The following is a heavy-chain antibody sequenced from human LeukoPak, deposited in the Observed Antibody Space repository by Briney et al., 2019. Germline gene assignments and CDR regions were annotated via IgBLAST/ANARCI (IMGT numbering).Heavy chain of an antibody. CDR1: GGSISSGSYY. CDR3: ASTKVGQWDFYY. V-gene: IGHV4-61*02. D-gene: IGHD6-19*01. J-gene: IGHJ4*02. CDR2: IYTSGST. Sequence: LSLPCTVSGGSISSGSYYWSWIRQPAGKGLEWIGRIYTSGSTNYNPSLKSRITISVDTSKNQFSLKLSFVTAADTAVYYCASTKVGQWDFYYWGQGTLVTGSS.